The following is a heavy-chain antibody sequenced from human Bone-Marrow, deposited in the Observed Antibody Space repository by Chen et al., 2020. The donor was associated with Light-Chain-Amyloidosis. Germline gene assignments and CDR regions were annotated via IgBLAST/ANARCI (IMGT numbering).Heavy chain of an antibody. J-gene: IGHJ3*02. CDR3: ARSPTGASQAFDI. D-gene: IGHD4-17*01. CDR2: IRQSGTEK. CDR1: GFTFSNYW. Sequence: EVQLVESGGGLVQPGGSLRLSCVASGFTFSNYWMNWVRQAPGAGLEWVANIRQSGTEKNYVDPVEDRFTISRDNAKNSMYLQINSLRVDDTAVYYCARSPTGASQAFDIWGQGTTVIVS. V-gene: IGHV3-7*01.